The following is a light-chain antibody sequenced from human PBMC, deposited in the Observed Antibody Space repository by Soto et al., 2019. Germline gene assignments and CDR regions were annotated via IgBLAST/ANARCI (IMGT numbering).Light chain of an antibody. J-gene: IGKJ2*01. CDR3: QHYDSSPPYT. CDR2: ATS. V-gene: IGKV3-20*01. Sequence: EIVLTQSPVTLSLSPGERATLSCRASRSFASSYLGWYQQKPGQAPRLLIYATSTRATVIPDRFSGSGSATYFTLTISRLEPEDSAVYYCQHYDSSPPYTFGQGTKLEIK. CDR1: RSFASSY.